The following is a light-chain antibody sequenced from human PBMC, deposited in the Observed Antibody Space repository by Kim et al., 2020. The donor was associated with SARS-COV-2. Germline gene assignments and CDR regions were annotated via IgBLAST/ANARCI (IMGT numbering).Light chain of an antibody. J-gene: IGKJ4*01. CDR2: DAS. V-gene: IGKV3-11*01. CDR3: QQRNNFGVS. Sequence: PGERATLSCRASQSVDTFLNWYQQKPGQAPRLVISDASNRATGIPARFSGSGSGTDFTLTISSLEPEDFVVYYCQQRNNFGVSFGGGTKVDIK. CDR1: QSVDTF.